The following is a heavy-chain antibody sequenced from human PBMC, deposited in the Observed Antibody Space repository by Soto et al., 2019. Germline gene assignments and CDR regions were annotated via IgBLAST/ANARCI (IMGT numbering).Heavy chain of an antibody. CDR2: IHSSGST. Sequence: SETLSLTCTVSGASMNSYHWSWIRQPAGKGLEWIGHIHSSGSTNYNPSLKSRVTMSVDTSKNQFSLRLMSLTAADTAVYYCARDQGVAAAGITWFDPWGQGXLVTVYS. J-gene: IGHJ5*02. CDR1: GASMNSYH. V-gene: IGHV4-4*07. D-gene: IGHD6-13*01. CDR3: ARDQGVAAAGITWFDP.